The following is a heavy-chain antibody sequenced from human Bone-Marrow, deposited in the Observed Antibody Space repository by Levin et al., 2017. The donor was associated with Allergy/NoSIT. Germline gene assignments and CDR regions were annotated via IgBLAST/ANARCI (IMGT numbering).Heavy chain of an antibody. V-gene: IGHV3-53*01. CDR1: GFSVTNYY. J-gene: IGHJ1*01. CDR3: ARDGPKIGMQY. CDR2: IHGAGST. D-gene: IGHD1-1*01. Sequence: GASVKVSCAASGFSVTNYYMSWVRQAPGKGLEWVSLIHGAGSTYYAESVKGRFTISRDTSKNALYLQMNNLTGDDTAVYYCARDGPKIGMQYWGQGTLVTVS.